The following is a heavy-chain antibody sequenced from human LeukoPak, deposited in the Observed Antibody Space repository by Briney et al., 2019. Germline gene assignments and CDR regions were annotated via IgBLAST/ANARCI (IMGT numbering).Heavy chain of an antibody. CDR1: GFTVSSNY. D-gene: IGHD4-23*01. CDR2: ISSSSSYI. Sequence: GGSLRLSCAASGFTVSSNYMSWVRQAPGKGLEWVSSISSSSSYIYYADSVKGRFTISRDNSKNTLYLQMNSLRAEDTAVYYCAKDGRDGGNLNYWGQGTLVTVSS. V-gene: IGHV3-21*01. CDR3: AKDGRDGGNLNY. J-gene: IGHJ4*02.